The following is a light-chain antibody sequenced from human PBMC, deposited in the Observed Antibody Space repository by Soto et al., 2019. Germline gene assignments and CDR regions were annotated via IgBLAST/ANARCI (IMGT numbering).Light chain of an antibody. CDR3: QKYNSAPLT. CDR1: QGIAPY. Sequence: DVQMTQSPASLSAFVGDRVTITCRASQGIAPYLAWFQQKPGQVPKLLIYATSTLQSGVPSRFSGSGSGTDFTLTSNSLQPEDVGTYYCQKYNSAPLTFGGGTKVEIK. CDR2: ATS. J-gene: IGKJ4*01. V-gene: IGKV1-27*01.